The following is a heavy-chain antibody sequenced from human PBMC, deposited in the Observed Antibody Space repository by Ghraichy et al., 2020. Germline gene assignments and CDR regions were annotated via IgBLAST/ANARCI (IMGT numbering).Heavy chain of an antibody. J-gene: IGHJ3*02. Sequence: SQTLSLTCTVSGGSISSYYWSWIRQPPGKGLEWIGYIYTSGSTNYNPSLKSRVTISVDTSKNQFSLKLSSVTAADTAVYYCARRGYDILTGYWRAFDIWGQGTMVTVSS. CDR3: ARRGYDILTGYWRAFDI. V-gene: IGHV4-4*09. D-gene: IGHD3-9*01. CDR2: IYTSGST. CDR1: GGSISSYY.